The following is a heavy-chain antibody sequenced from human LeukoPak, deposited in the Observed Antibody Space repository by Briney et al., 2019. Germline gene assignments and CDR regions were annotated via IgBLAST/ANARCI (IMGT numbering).Heavy chain of an antibody. CDR2: ISTSGSAT. CDR3: ARGYCSGGNCYPLFDP. J-gene: IGHJ5*02. V-gene: IGHV3-11*01. D-gene: IGHD2-15*01. CDR1: GYSFSDYY. Sequence: GGSLRLSCAASGYSFSDYYMSWIRQAPGKGLEWVSYISTSGSATYYPDSVKGRFTISRDNAKNSLYLQMNSLRAEDTAVYYCARGYCSGGNCYPLFDPWGQGTLVTVSS.